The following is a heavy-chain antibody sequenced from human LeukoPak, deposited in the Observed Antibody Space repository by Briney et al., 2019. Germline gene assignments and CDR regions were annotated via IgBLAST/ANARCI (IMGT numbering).Heavy chain of an antibody. D-gene: IGHD4-17*01. Sequence: GGSLRLSCAASGFTFSSYGMHWVRQAPGKGLEWVAAIWYDGSNKYYADSVKGRFTISRDNSKNTLYLQMNSLRAEDTAVYYCARGMTTVTTRDEYFQHWGQGTLVTVSS. CDR1: GFTFSSYG. CDR3: ARGMTTVTTRDEYFQH. CDR2: IWYDGSNK. V-gene: IGHV3-33*01. J-gene: IGHJ1*01.